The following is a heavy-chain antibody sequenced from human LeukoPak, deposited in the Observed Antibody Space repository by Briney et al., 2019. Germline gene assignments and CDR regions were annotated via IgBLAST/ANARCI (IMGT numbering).Heavy chain of an antibody. CDR1: GFTFSTYA. CDR3: AKERACYTNPYYFDY. CDR2: ISGSGANT. J-gene: IGHJ4*02. V-gene: IGHV3-23*01. D-gene: IGHD3-16*02. Sequence: GGSLRLSCAASGFTFSTYAMSWVRQAPGKGLEWVSTISGSGANTYYADSVRGRFTISRDNSKNTPYLHMNSLRAEDTAVYYCAKERACYTNPYYFDYWGQGTLVTVSS.